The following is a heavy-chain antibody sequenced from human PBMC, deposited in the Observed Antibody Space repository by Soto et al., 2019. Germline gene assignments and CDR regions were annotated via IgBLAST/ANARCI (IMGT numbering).Heavy chain of an antibody. D-gene: IGHD6-6*01. CDR1: GYIFTNYR. V-gene: IGHV1-18*04. CDR2: ISTYNGNT. Sequence: VASVKVSCKASGYIFTNYRISWVRQAPGQGLEWMGWISTYNGNTKYAQKLQGRVTVTTDTSTSTAYMELRSLRSDDTAVYYCAREKYGSSSTWFDPWGQGTLVTVSS. J-gene: IGHJ5*02. CDR3: AREKYGSSSTWFDP.